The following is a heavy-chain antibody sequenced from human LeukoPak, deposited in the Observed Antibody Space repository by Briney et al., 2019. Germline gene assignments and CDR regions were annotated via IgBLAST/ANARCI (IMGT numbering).Heavy chain of an antibody. CDR3: AKARGSGFQRGDAFDM. V-gene: IGHV3-30*02. CDR1: GFTFSNFG. D-gene: IGHD6-19*01. J-gene: IGHJ3*02. Sequence: PGGSLRLSCATSGFTFSNFGMNWVRQAPGKGLQWVAFISYDGKDKYYSDSVKGQITISRDNSKSTLYVQMDSLRTEDTAVYYCAKARGSGFQRGDAFDMWGQGTRVTVSS. CDR2: ISYDGKDK.